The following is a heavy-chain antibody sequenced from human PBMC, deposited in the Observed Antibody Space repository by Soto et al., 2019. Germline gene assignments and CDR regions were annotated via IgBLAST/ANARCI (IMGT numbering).Heavy chain of an antibody. V-gene: IGHV3-74*01. CDR3: ARGSNHFDY. Sequence: EVQLVESGGGLVQPGGSLRLSCAASGFTFSPFWMHWVRQVPGKGPVWVSRINSDGNSTSYADSVKGRFTISRDNAKNTLYLQMNGLGAEDTAVYYCARGSNHFDYWGQGTLVTVSS. D-gene: IGHD4-4*01. CDR2: INSDGNST. J-gene: IGHJ4*02. CDR1: GFTFSPFW.